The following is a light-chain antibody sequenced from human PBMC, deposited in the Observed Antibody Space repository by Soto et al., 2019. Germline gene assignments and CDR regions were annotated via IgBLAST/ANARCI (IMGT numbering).Light chain of an antibody. J-gene: IGKJ1*01. CDR3: QQYGSSGT. Sequence: EIAMTQSPSTLSVSPGERATLSCRASHSVSSNLAWYQQKPGQAPWLLIYGASTRATGIPARFSGSGSGTEFTLTISRLEHEDSAVYYCQQYGSSGTFGQGTKVDIK. V-gene: IGKV3-15*01. CDR1: HSVSSN. CDR2: GAS.